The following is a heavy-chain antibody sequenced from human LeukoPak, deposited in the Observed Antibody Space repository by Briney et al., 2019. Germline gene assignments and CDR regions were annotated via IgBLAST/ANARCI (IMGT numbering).Heavy chain of an antibody. CDR3: ARYLTHYGGGAYH. V-gene: IGHV4-39*06. CDR2: IYYSGST. D-gene: IGHD4/OR15-4a*01. J-gene: IGHJ4*02. CDR1: GCSISNSSYY. Sequence: SETLSLTCTVSGCSISNSSYYWGWIRQPPGKGLEWIVNIYYSGSTYYNPSLRRRTTITVNTSKNQFLLKLSFGTAAETAIYYCARYLTHYGGGAYHWGQGTLVTVSS.